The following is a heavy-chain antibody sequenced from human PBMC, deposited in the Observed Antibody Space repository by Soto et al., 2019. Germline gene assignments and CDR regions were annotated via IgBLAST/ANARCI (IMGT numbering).Heavy chain of an antibody. Sequence: EVQLVESGGGLVPPGGSLRLSCAASGFVFSNSGMNWVRQAPGKGLEWVSYISRGSATRNYADSVKGRFTISRDNAKKSLYLQMDSLRDEDTAVYYCVCGGGPLVDAFHFWGQGALVTVSS. J-gene: IGHJ4*02. D-gene: IGHD2-21*01. V-gene: IGHV3-48*02. CDR2: ISRGSATR. CDR1: GFVFSNSG. CDR3: VCGGGPLVDAFHF.